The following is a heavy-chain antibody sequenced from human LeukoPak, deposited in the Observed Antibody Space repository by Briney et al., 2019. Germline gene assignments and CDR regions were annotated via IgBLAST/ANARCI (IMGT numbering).Heavy chain of an antibody. J-gene: IGHJ6*03. CDR1: GYTFTGYY. Sequence: ASVKVSCKASGYTFTGYYMHWVRQAPGQGLEWMGWINPNSGGTNYAQKFQGRVTMTRDTSISTAYMELSRLRSDDTAVYYCAGAYYDRSGSYYYYYYMDVWGKGTTVTVSS. CDR3: AGAYYDRSGSYYYYYYMDV. D-gene: IGHD3-22*01. V-gene: IGHV1-2*02. CDR2: INPNSGGT.